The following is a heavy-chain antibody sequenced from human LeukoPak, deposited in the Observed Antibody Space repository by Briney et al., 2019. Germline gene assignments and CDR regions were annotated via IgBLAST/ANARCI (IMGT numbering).Heavy chain of an antibody. CDR3: ARVDLSSGWLDY. V-gene: IGHV3-64*01. CDR1: GFTFSSYD. CDR2: ISSNGGST. J-gene: IGHJ4*02. Sequence: PGGSLRLTCAASGFTFSSYDMYWVRQAPGKGLEYVSGISSNGGSTYYANSVKGRLTISRDNSKNTLYLQMGSLRAEDMAVYYCARVDLSSGWLDYWGQGTLVTVSS. D-gene: IGHD6-19*01.